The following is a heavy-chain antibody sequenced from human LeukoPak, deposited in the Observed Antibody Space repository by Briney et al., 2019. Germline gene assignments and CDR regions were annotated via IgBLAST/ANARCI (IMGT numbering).Heavy chain of an antibody. CDR2: IYHSGST. D-gene: IGHD5-18*01. CDR3: ARAQGVDTAMVNQWDEAGFDY. CDR1: GGSISSSNW. V-gene: IGHV4-4*02. Sequence: SGTLSLTCAVSGGSISSSNWWSWVRQPPGKGLEWIGEIYHSGSTNYNPSLKSRVTISVDKSKNQFSLKLSSVTAADTAVYYCARAQGVDTAMVNQWDEAGFDYWGQGTLVTVSS. J-gene: IGHJ4*02.